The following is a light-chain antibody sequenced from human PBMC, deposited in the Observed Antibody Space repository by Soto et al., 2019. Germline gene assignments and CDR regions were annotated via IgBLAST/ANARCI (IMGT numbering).Light chain of an antibody. CDR1: SSDVGGYNY. V-gene: IGLV2-14*01. CDR3: FSYTRSTARV. J-gene: IGLJ3*02. Sequence: QSALTQPASVSGSPGQSITISCTGTSSDVGGYNYVSWYQQKPGKAPKVIIYDVTNRPSGVSNRFSGSKSGNTASLTISGLRAEDEADYYCFSYTRSTARVFGGGTKLTVL. CDR2: DVT.